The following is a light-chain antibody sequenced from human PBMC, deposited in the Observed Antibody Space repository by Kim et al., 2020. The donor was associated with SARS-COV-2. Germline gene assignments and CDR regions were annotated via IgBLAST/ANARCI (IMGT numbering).Light chain of an antibody. CDR2: GAS. V-gene: IGKV3-15*01. CDR1: QSVGSN. J-gene: IGKJ2*01. CDR3: QQYNNWPPET. Sequence: EVVMTQSPATLSVSPGERATLSCWASQSVGSNLAWYQQKPGQAPRLLIYGASTRATGIPARFSGSGSGTEFTLTISSLQSEDFAVYSCQQYNNWPPETFGQGTKVDIK.